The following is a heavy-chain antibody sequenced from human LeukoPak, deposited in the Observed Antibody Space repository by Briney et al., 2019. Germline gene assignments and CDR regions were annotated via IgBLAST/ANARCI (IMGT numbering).Heavy chain of an antibody. V-gene: IGHV3-66*02. J-gene: IGHJ5*02. D-gene: IGHD6-19*01. CDR2: IYSGGST. Sequence: GGSLRLSCAASGFTVSSNYMSWVRQAPGKGLEWVSVIYSGGSTYYADSVKGRFTISRDNSKNTLYLQMNSLRAEDTAVYYCARDLYSSGPGRFDPWGQGTLVTVSS. CDR3: ARDLYSSGPGRFDP. CDR1: GFTVSSNY.